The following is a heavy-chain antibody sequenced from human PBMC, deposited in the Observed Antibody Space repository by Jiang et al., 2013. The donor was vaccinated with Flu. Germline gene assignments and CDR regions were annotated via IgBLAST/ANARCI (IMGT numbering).Heavy chain of an antibody. CDR3: ARIVAVAGMTQYYYYGMDV. D-gene: IGHD6-19*01. CDR2: IYYSGNT. Sequence: GPGLVKPSETLSLSCIVSGGSISSSSYYWGWIRQPPGKGLEWIGSIYYSGNTYYNPSLKSRVTISVDTSKNQFSPKLSSVTAAETAVYYCARIVAVAGMTQYYYYGMDVVGPRGPTVTVLL. V-gene: IGHV4-39*01. J-gene: IGHJ6*02. CDR1: GGSISSSSYY.